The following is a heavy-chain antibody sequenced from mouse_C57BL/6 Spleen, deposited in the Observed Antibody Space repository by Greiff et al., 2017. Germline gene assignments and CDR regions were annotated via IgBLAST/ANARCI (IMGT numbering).Heavy chain of an antibody. Sequence: VQLQQSGPELVKPGASMKISCKASGYSFTGYYMNWVKQSPEKSLEWIGEINPSTGGTTYNQKFKAKATLTVDKSSSTAYMQLKSLTSEDSAVYYCARVNYSNSWFAYWGQGTLVTVSA. V-gene: IGHV1-42*01. CDR2: INPSTGGT. CDR1: GYSFTGYY. J-gene: IGHJ3*01. D-gene: IGHD2-5*01. CDR3: ARVNYSNSWFAY.